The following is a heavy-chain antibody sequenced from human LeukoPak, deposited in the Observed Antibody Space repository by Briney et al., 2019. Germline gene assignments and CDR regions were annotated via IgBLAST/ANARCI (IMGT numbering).Heavy chain of an antibody. Sequence: PGGSLRLSCAASGFTFSSYGMHWVRQAPGKGLEWVALILYDGSNKYYADSVKGRFTISRDNSKKTLYLQMNRLRTEDTAVYYCAKVNGWSHFDYWGQGTLVTVSS. CDR1: GFTFSSYG. V-gene: IGHV3-30*18. D-gene: IGHD6-19*01. CDR3: AKVNGWSHFDY. CDR2: ILYDGSNK. J-gene: IGHJ4*02.